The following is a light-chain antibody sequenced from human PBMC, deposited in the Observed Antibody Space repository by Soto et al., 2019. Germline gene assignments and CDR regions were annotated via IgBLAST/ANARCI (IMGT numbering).Light chain of an antibody. Sequence: QSVLTQPASVSGSPGQSITITCTGRTSDISSNNYVSWYLQDPGKAPKLIIYDVSYRPSGVSNRFFGSKSGNTASLTISSLQAEDEADYYCSSYTSSSTYVFGTGTKVTVL. CDR2: DVS. CDR1: TSDISSNNY. J-gene: IGLJ1*01. V-gene: IGLV2-14*01. CDR3: SSYTSSSTYV.